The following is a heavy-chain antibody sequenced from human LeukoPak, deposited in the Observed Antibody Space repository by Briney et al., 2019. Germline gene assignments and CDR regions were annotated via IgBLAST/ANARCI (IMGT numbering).Heavy chain of an antibody. D-gene: IGHD2-2*01. J-gene: IGHJ3*02. Sequence: GASVKVSCKASGGTFSSYAISWVRQAPGQGLEWMGGIIPIFGTANYAQKFQGRVTITADESTSTAYMELSSLRSEDTAVYYCARIGYCSSTSCPTGDAFDIWGQGTMVTVSS. CDR2: IIPIFGTA. CDR3: ARIGYCSSTSCPTGDAFDI. V-gene: IGHV1-69*13. CDR1: GGTFSSYA.